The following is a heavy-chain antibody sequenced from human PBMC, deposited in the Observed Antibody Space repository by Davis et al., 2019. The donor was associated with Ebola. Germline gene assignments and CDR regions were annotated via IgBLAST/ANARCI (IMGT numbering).Heavy chain of an antibody. J-gene: IGHJ4*02. V-gene: IGHV3-33*03. CDR1: GFTFSSYG. Sequence: PGGSLRLSCAASGFTFSSYGMHWVRQAPGKGLEWVAVIWYDGSNKYYADSVKGRFTISRDNAKNSLYLQMNSLRAEDTAVYYCARSAVRGVITTLFDYWGQGTLVTVSS. D-gene: IGHD3-10*01. CDR3: ARSAVRGVITTLFDY. CDR2: IWYDGSNK.